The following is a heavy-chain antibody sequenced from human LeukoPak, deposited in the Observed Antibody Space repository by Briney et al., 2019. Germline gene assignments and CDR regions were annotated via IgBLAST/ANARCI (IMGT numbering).Heavy chain of an antibody. V-gene: IGHV3-23*01. CDR1: GLTFSSYA. D-gene: IGHD5-18*01. J-gene: IGHJ5*02. CDR3: AKEGYSYGYRELNWFDP. Sequence: GGSLRLSCAASGLTFSSYAMSWVRQAPGKGLEWVSAISGSGGSTYYADSVKGRFTISRDNSKNTLYLQMNSLRAEDTAVYYCAKEGYSYGYRELNWFDPWGQGTLVTVSS. CDR2: ISGSGGST.